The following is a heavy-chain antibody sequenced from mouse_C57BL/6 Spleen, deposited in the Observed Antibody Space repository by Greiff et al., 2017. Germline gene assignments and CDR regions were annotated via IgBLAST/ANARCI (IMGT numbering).Heavy chain of an antibody. CDR1: GYTFTSYW. J-gene: IGHJ4*01. CDR2: IYPSDSET. Sequence: QVQLQQPGAELVRPGSSVKLSCKASGYTFTSYWMDWVKQRPGQGLEWIGNIYPSDSETHYNQKFKDKATLTVDKSSSTAYMQLSSLTSEDSAVYYCARRGYGSYYYAMDYWGQGTSVTVSS. V-gene: IGHV1-61*01. D-gene: IGHD1-1*01. CDR3: ARRGYGSYYYAMDY.